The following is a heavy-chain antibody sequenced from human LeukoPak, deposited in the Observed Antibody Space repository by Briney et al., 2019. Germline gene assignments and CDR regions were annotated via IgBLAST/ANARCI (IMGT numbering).Heavy chain of an antibody. CDR3: AKCSTSAYTTGWCNWIDP. Sequence: GGSLRLSCAASGFTFSSYNMNWVRQAPGKGLEWVSSTVSRGTTQYADSVKGRFTVSRDTSKNTLYLQMNSLRADDTAVYYCAKCSTSAYTTGWCNWIDPWGQGTLVTVSS. CDR2: TVSRGTT. D-gene: IGHD6-19*01. V-gene: IGHV3-23*01. CDR1: GFTFSSYN. J-gene: IGHJ5*02.